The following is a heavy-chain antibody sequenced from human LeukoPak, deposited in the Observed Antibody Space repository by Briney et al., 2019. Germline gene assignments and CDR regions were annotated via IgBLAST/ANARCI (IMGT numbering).Heavy chain of an antibody. V-gene: IGHV3-48*03. CDR1: GFTFSSYE. CDR2: ISSSGSTI. CDR3: ARDRVTSYDY. J-gene: IGHJ4*02. Sequence: GGSLRLSCAASGFTFSSYEMNWVRQAPGKGLEWVSYISSSGSTIYYADSVKGRFTISRDNAKNSLYLQMNSLGAEDTAVYYCARDRVTSYDYWGQGTLVTVSS. D-gene: IGHD2-21*02.